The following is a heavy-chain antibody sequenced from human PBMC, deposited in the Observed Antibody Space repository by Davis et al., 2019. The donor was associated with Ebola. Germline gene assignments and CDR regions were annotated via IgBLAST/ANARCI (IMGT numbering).Heavy chain of an antibody. Sequence: GESLKISCAASGFTFSSYGMHWVRQAPGKGLEWVAVIWYDGSNKYYADSVKGRFTISRDNSKNTLYLQMNSLRAEDTAVYYCARDLGLPSDFWSGYFDYWGQGTLVTVSS. D-gene: IGHD3-3*01. CDR1: GFTFSSYG. J-gene: IGHJ4*02. V-gene: IGHV3-33*01. CDR3: ARDLGLPSDFWSGYFDY. CDR2: IWYDGSNK.